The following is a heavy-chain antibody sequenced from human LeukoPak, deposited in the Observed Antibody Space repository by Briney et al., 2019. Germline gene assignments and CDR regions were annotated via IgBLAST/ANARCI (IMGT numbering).Heavy chain of an antibody. Sequence: PGGSLRLSCAASGFTFSSYAMHWVRQAPGKGLEWVAVISYDGSNKYYADSVKGRFTISRDNSKNTLYLQMNSLRAEDTAVYYCAKDLYTAGIVVVPAAIEEDYWGQGTLVTVSS. D-gene: IGHD2-2*01. V-gene: IGHV3-30*04. CDR2: ISYDGSNK. CDR1: GFTFSSYA. J-gene: IGHJ4*02. CDR3: AKDLYTAGIVVVPAAIEEDY.